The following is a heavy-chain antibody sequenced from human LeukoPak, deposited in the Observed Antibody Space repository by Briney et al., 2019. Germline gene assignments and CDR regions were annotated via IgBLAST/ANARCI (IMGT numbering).Heavy chain of an antibody. CDR3: ARDRHYYDSSAPLEDAFDI. CDR1: GGSISSYY. J-gene: IGHJ3*02. V-gene: IGHV4-4*07. D-gene: IGHD3-22*01. Sequence: SETLSLTCTVSGGSISSYYWSWIRQPAGKGLEWIGRIYTSGSTNYNPPLKSRVTMSVDTSKNQLSLKLSSVTAADTAVYYCARDRHYYDSSAPLEDAFDIWGQGTMVAVSS. CDR2: IYTSGST.